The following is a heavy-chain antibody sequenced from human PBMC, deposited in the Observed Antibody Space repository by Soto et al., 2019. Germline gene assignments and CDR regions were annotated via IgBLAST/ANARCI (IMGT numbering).Heavy chain of an antibody. J-gene: IGHJ5*02. V-gene: IGHV3-11*01. CDR3: ARVWLYSFGTGPNNWNDPNWFDP. D-gene: IGHD1-20*01. CDR1: GFTFSDYY. Sequence: GGSLRLSCAASGFTFSDYYMSWIRQAPGKGLEWVSYISSSGSTIYYADSVKGRFTISRDNAKNSLYLQMNSLRAEDTAVYYCARVWLYSFGTGPNNWNDPNWFDPWGQGTLVTVSS. CDR2: ISSSGSTI.